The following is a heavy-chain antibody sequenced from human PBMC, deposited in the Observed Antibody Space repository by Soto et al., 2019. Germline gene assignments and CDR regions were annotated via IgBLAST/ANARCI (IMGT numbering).Heavy chain of an antibody. CDR1: GYTFTSYY. CDR3: ARERNKTTVVTDAFDI. Sequence: ASVKVSCKASGYTFTSYYMHWVRQAPGQGLEWMGIINPSGGSTSYAQKFQGRVTMTRDTSTSTVYMELSSLRSEDTAVYYCARERNKTTVVTDAFDIWGQGTMVTVSS. J-gene: IGHJ3*02. D-gene: IGHD4-17*01. CDR2: INPSGGST. V-gene: IGHV1-46*01.